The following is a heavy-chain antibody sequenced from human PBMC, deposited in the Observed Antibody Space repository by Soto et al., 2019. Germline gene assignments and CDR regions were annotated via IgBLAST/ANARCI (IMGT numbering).Heavy chain of an antibody. CDR1: GYIFTSYA. V-gene: IGHV1-3*01. CDR2: IDGGTGNI. Sequence: QVQLVQSGAEVKKPGASVKVSCKTSGYIFTSYAMHWVRQAPGQRLEWMGRIDGGTGNIKYSQKLQGRVTITRNTSASTASMELSSLRSEYTAVYYCARENQPRGLYCYCSGVDGWGKGTTVTVSS. D-gene: IGHD2-2*01. CDR3: ARENQPRGLYCYCSGVDG. J-gene: IGHJ6*04.